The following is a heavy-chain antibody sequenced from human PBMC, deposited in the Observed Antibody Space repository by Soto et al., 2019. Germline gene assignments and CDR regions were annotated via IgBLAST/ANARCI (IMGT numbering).Heavy chain of an antibody. CDR2: IIPIFGTA. J-gene: IGHJ6*02. V-gene: IGHV1-69*13. CDR1: GGTFSSYA. CDR3: ARGITMIVVVPLNYYYGMDV. Sequence: GASVKVSCKASGGTFSSYAISWVRQAPGQGLEWMGGIIPIFGTANYAQKFQGRVTITADESTSTAYMELSSLRSEDTAVYYCARGITMIVVVPLNYYYGMDVWGQGTTVTVSS. D-gene: IGHD3-22*01.